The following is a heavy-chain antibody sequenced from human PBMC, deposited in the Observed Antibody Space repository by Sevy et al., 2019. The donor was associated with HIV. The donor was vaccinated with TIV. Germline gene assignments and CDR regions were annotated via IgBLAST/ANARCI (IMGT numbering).Heavy chain of an antibody. CDR1: GHTFTSYR. J-gene: IGHJ4*02. Sequence: ASVKVSCQASGHTFTSYRIYWVRQAPGQGLEWMGWISPFNGDTNYAQKLQGRVTMITDTSTNTAYMEMRSLRSDETAVYYCARAYCSGGSCYSLAYWGQGTLVTVSS. CDR2: ISPFNGDT. V-gene: IGHV1-18*01. CDR3: ARAYCSGGSCYSLAY. D-gene: IGHD2-15*01.